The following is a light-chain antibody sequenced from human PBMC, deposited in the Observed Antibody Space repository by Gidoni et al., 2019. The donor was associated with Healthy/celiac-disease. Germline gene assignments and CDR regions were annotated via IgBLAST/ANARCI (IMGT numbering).Light chain of an antibody. Sequence: DRQTTQSTSSLSASVGDRVTITCRASQSISSYLNWYQQKPGKAPKLLIYAASSLQSGVPSRFSGSGSGTDFTLTISSLQPEDFATYYCQQSYSTPATFGQGTKLEIK. CDR1: QSISSY. CDR3: QQSYSTPAT. CDR2: AAS. V-gene: IGKV1-39*01. J-gene: IGKJ2*01.